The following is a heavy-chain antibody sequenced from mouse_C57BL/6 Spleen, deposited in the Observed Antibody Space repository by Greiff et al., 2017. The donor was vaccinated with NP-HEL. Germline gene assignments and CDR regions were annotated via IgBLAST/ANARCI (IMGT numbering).Heavy chain of an antibody. Sequence: EVMLVESEGGLVQPGSSMKLSCTASGFTFSDYYMAWVRQVPEKGLEWVANINYDGSSTYYLDSLKSRFIISRDNAKNILYLQMSSLKSEDTATYYCASGLYGYDGPFAYWGQGTLVTVSA. CDR2: INYDGSST. D-gene: IGHD2-2*01. CDR1: GFTFSDYY. J-gene: IGHJ3*01. V-gene: IGHV5-16*01. CDR3: ASGLYGYDGPFAY.